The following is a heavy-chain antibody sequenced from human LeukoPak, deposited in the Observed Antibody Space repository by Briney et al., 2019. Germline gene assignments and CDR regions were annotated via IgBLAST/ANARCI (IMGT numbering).Heavy chain of an antibody. Sequence: GASVKVSCKASGYTFTDYYVHWVRQAPGQGLEWMGWINPYSGGTSYAQKFQGRVTMTRDTSISTAYMDLSRLRSGDTAVYYCARDSTERVRYFDGPGGSWGQGTLVTVSS. CDR3: ARDSTERVRYFDGPGGS. D-gene: IGHD3-9*01. V-gene: IGHV1-2*02. CDR1: GYTFTDYY. CDR2: INPYSGGT. J-gene: IGHJ5*02.